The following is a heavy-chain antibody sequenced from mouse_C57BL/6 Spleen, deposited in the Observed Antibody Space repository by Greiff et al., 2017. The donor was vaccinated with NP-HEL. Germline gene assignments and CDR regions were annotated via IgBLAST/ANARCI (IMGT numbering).Heavy chain of an antibody. CDR2: ISDGGSYT. CDR3: ARVRSYGAMDY. J-gene: IGHJ4*01. CDR1: GFTFSSYA. D-gene: IGHD1-1*01. V-gene: IGHV5-4*01. Sequence: EVQLVESGGGLVKPGGSLKLSCAASGFTFSSYAMSWVRQTPEKRLEWVATISDGGSYTYYPDNVKGRFTISRDNAKNNLYLQMSHLKSEDTAMYYCARVRSYGAMDYWGQGTSVTVSS.